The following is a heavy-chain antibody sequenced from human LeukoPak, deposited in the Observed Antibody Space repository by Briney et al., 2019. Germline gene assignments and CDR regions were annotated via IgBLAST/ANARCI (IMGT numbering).Heavy chain of an antibody. CDR1: GYSFTSYW. J-gene: IGHJ4*02. CDR2: IYPGDSDT. Sequence: PGKSLKISCKASGYSFTSYWIAWVRQMPGKGLEWMGIIYPGDSDTRYSPSFQGQVTISSDKSISTAYLQWGSLKASDTAMYYCAAFTREPGENFDYWGQGTLVTVSS. CDR3: AAFTREPGENFDY. D-gene: IGHD1-26*01. V-gene: IGHV5-51*01.